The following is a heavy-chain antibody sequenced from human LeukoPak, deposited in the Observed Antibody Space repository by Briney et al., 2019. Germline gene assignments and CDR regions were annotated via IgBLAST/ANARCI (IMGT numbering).Heavy chain of an antibody. CDR3: TSSSAEEWLFDC. CDR2: TKSETDGGTT. V-gene: IGHV3-15*01. D-gene: IGHD6-19*01. CDR1: GFTFSDAW. J-gene: IGHJ4*02. Sequence: GGSLRLSCVASGFTFSDAWMSWVRQAPGKGLEWVGRTKSETDGGTTDYAAPVKGRFTISRDDSKSTVSLQMNSLQSEDTAVYYCTSSSAEEWLFDCWGQGTLVTVSS.